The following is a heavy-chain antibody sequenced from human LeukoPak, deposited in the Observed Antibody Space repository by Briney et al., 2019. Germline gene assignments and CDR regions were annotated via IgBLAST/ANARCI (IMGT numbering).Heavy chain of an antibody. Sequence: SETLSLTCAVYGGSFSGYYRSWIRQPPGKGLEWIGEINHSGSTNYNPSLKSRVTISVDTSKNQFSLKLSSVTAADTAVYYCARAYYYYSRGDFDYWGQGTLVTVSS. CDR2: INHSGST. CDR1: GGSFSGYY. J-gene: IGHJ4*02. CDR3: ARAYYYYSRGDFDY. V-gene: IGHV4-34*01. D-gene: IGHD3-10*01.